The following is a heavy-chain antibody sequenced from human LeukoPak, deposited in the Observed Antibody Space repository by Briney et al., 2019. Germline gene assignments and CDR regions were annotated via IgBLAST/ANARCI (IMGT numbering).Heavy chain of an antibody. CDR3: ARDSPEGNNWGSEPTFDY. CDR1: GFTLSRYW. Sequence: GGSLSLSCTASGFTLSRYWMSWVRQAPGKGLEGVADIKGDGSKKYYADSVKGRFTISRDNAENSLYLQMNSLRAEDTAVYFCARDSPEGNNWGSEPTFDYWGQGILVTVSS. V-gene: IGHV3-7*04. CDR2: IKGDGSKK. J-gene: IGHJ4*02. D-gene: IGHD1-1*01.